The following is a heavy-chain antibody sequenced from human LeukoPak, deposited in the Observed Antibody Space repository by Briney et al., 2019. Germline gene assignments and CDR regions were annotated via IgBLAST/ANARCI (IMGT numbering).Heavy chain of an antibody. V-gene: IGHV3-23*01. CDR2: ITGDSGMK. J-gene: IGHJ5*02. D-gene: IGHD5/OR15-5a*01. CDR3: AKDLRPDGLYDLES. Sequence: GGSLRLSCAASGFTFSTYAMNWVRQAPGRGLEWVSVITGDSGMKRYADSVKGRFTISRDNSKNTVFLQMNSLKVEDTALYYCAKDLRPDGLYDLESWGQGTLVTVS. CDR1: GFTFSTYA.